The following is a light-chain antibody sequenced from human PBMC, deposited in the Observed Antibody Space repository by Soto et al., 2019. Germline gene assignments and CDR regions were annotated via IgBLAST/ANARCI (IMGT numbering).Light chain of an antibody. J-gene: IGKJ5*01. CDR1: QSINSN. V-gene: IGKV3-15*01. CDR3: QQHSKWPFT. CDR2: GIS. Sequence: EIVMTQSPGTLSLSPGETATLSCRASQSINSNYLAWYQQKPGQAPRLLIYGISTRAADIPARFSASESGKEFTLHISSLQSEDFVVYYCQQHSKWPFTVGQGTRLEIK.